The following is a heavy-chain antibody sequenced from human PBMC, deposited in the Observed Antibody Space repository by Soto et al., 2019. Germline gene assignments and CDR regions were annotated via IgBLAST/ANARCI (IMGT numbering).Heavy chain of an antibody. Sequence: QVQLVQSGAEVKKPGASVKVSCKASGYTFTTYGISWVRQAPGQGLEWMGWISTYNGNTYYTQKLQGRVTMTTDKSTNTAYTELTSLKSDDTVVYYCAREYCANGVCYLPEYWGQGTLVTVSS. J-gene: IGHJ4*02. V-gene: IGHV1-18*01. CDR2: ISTYNGNT. D-gene: IGHD2-8*01. CDR1: GYTFTTYG. CDR3: AREYCANGVCYLPEY.